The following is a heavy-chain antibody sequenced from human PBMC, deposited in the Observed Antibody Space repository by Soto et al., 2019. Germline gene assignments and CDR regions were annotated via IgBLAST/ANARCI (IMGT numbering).Heavy chain of an antibody. J-gene: IGHJ4*02. Sequence: QVQLVESGGGVVQPGRSLRLSCAASGFTFSSYAMHWVRQAPGKGLEWVAVISYDGSNKYYADSVKCRFTISRDNSKNTLYLQMNSLRAEDTAVYYCASRAVGGALTHGDYWGQGTLVTVSS. CDR3: ASRAVGGALTHGDY. CDR1: GFTFSSYA. D-gene: IGHD1-26*01. CDR2: ISYDGSNK. V-gene: IGHV3-30-3*01.